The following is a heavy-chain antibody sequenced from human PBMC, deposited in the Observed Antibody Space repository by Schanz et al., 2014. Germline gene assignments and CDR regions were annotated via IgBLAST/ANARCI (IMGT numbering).Heavy chain of an antibody. CDR2: IGGSGDST. J-gene: IGHJ4*02. Sequence: VQLLESGGALVRPGGSLRLSCAASGFTFSNHALSWVRQAPGKGLEWVSGIGGSGDSTHYADSVKGRFIISRDNSKNTLYLQVNSLRAEDTAVYYCAKVAPAATYLDSWGLGTLVTVSS. CDR1: GFTFSNHA. V-gene: IGHV3-23*01. D-gene: IGHD2-2*01. CDR3: AKVAPAATYLDS.